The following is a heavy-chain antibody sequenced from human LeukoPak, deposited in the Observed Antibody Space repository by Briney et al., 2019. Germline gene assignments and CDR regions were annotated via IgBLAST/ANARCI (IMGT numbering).Heavy chain of an antibody. D-gene: IGHD4-17*01. CDR1: GGSISSYY. CDR3: ARGGNYGDYDGYFGY. CDR2: IYYSGST. V-gene: IGHV4-59*08. J-gene: IGHJ4*02. Sequence: PSETLSLACTVSGGSISSYYWSWIRQPPGKGLEWIGYIYYSGSTNYNPSLRRRVTLSVDTSKNPFSLKLSSVTAADTAVYYCARGGNYGDYDGYFGYWGQGTLVTVSS.